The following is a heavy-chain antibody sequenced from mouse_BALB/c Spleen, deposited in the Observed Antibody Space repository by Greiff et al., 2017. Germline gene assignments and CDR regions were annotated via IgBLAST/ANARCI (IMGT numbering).Heavy chain of an antibody. V-gene: IGHV5-9-4*01. CDR3: ARDGGNYWYFDV. CDR2: ISSGGSYT. J-gene: IGHJ1*01. Sequence: VESGGGLVKPGGSLKLSCAASGFTFSSYAMSWVRQSPEKRLEWVAEISSGGSYTYYPDTVTGRFTISRDNAKNTLYLEMSSLRSEDTAMYYCARDGGNYWYFDVWGAGTTVTVSS. D-gene: IGHD2-1*01. CDR1: GFTFSSYA.